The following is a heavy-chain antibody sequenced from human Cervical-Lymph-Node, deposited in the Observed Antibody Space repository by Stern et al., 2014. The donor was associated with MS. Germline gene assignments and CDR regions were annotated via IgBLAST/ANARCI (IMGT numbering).Heavy chain of an antibody. CDR2: ISSSGST. J-gene: IGHJ4*02. Sequence: QLQLQESGPGLVKPSQTLSLTCTISGGSISSGDHYWSWIRQPPVKGLEWIGYISSSGSTYYNPSLQSRLTISIDTSNNQFSVKLSSVTAADTAVYYCARWPARYYDSSGYYYGEDYWGQGTLVTVSS. CDR1: GGSISSGDHY. CDR3: ARWPARYYDSSGYYYGEDY. V-gene: IGHV4-30-4*01. D-gene: IGHD3-22*01.